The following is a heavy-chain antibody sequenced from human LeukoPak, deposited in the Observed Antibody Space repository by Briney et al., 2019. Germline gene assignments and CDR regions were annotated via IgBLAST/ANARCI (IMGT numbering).Heavy chain of an antibody. CDR2: ISYDGSNK. CDR1: GFTFSSYA. J-gene: IGHJ4*02. D-gene: IGHD3-3*01. V-gene: IGHV3-30*04. Sequence: SGGSLRLSCAASGFTFSSYAMHWVRQAPGKGLEWVAVISYDGSNKYYADSVKGRFTISRDNSKNTLYLQMNSLRAEDTAVYYCARDLLNYDFWSGSFDYWGRGTLVTVSS. CDR3: ARDLLNYDFWSGSFDY.